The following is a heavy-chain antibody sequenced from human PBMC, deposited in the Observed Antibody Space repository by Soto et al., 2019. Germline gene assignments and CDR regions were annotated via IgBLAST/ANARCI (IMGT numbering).Heavy chain of an antibody. J-gene: IGHJ6*02. Sequence: SVKGRFTISRDNSKNTVYLQMNSLRTEDMAVYYCARGNLDVWSQGTTVTVSS. D-gene: IGHD1-7*01. V-gene: IGHV3-30*01. CDR3: ARGNLDV.